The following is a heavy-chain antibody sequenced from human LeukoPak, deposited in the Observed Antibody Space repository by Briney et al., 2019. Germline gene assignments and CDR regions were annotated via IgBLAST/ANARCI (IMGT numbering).Heavy chain of an antibody. J-gene: IGHJ4*02. CDR1: GFTFSSYG. Sequence: GRSLRLSCAASGFTFSSYGMHWVRQAPGKGLEWVAVIWDDGSNKYYADSVKGRFTISRDNSKNTLYLQMNSLRAEDTAVYYCVRVDGYNSYYFDYWGQGTLVTVPS. CDR2: IWDDGSNK. D-gene: IGHD5-24*01. V-gene: IGHV3-33*01. CDR3: VRVDGYNSYYFDY.